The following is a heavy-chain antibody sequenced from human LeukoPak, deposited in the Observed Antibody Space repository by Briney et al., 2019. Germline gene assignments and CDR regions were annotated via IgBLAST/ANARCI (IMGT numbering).Heavy chain of an antibody. V-gene: IGHV4-34*01. CDR1: SASFTGYY. CDR2: INHSGST. CDR3: ASEGIQLWSLQFDP. J-gene: IGHJ5*02. D-gene: IGHD5-18*01. Sequence: SETLSPTCAVYSASFTGYYWSWIRQPPGKGLEWIGAINHSGSTNYNRSLKSRVTISVDTSKNQFSLKLSSVTAADTAVYYCASEGIQLWSLQFDPWGQGTLVTVSS.